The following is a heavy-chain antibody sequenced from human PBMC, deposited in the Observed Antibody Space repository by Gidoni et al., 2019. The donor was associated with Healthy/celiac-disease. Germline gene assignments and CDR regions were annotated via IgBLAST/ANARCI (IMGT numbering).Heavy chain of an antibody. D-gene: IGHD3-22*01. CDR2: ISGSGGST. CDR3: AKPPYDSSGYYRGGFDY. V-gene: IGHV3-23*01. Sequence: EVQLLESGGGLVQPGGSLRLSCAASGFTFSSYAMSWVRQAPGKGLEWVSAISGSGGSTYYADSVKGRFTISRDNSKNTLYLQMNSLRAEDTAVYYCAKPPYDSSGYYRGGFDYWGQGTLVTVSS. CDR1: GFTFSSYA. J-gene: IGHJ4*02.